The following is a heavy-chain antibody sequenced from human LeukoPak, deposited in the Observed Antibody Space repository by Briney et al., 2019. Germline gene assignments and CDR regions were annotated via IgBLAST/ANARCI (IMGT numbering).Heavy chain of an antibody. J-gene: IGHJ4*02. CDR3: AKEDFAPGSSSSFDY. D-gene: IGHD6-6*01. CDR2: ISGSGSST. V-gene: IGHV3-23*01. CDR1: GFTFSSYA. Sequence: GGSLRLSCAASGFTFSSYAMSWVRQAPGKGLEWVSAISGSGSSTYYADSVKGRFTVSRDNSKNTLFLQMNSLRAEDTAVYYCAKEDFAPGSSSSFDYWGQGTLVTVSS.